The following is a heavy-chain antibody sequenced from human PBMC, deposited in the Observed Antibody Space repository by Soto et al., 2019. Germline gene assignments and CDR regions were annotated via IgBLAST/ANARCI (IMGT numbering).Heavy chain of an antibody. V-gene: IGHV1-2*02. CDR1: GYTFTGYY. J-gene: IGHJ4*02. D-gene: IGHD2-15*01. Sequence: QVQLVQSGAEVKKPGASVKVSCKASGYTFTGYYMHWVRQAPGQGLEWMGWINPNSGGTNYAQKFQGRVTLTRDTSISTAYMELGRLRSDDTAVYYCARGPFERGYCSGGSCYPLGYWGQGTLVTVSS. CDR2: INPNSGGT. CDR3: ARGPFERGYCSGGSCYPLGY.